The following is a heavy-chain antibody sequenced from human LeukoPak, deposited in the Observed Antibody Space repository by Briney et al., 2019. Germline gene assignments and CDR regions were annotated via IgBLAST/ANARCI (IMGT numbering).Heavy chain of an antibody. Sequence: PGGSLRLSCAASGFTFSSYWMHWVRQAPGKGLVWVSRINSDGSSTSYADSVKGRFTISRDNAKNTLYLQMNSLRAEDTAVYYCARDSGTTTYYDYVWGSYRYTPLFDYWGQGTLVTVSS. CDR1: GFTFSSYW. CDR2: INSDGSST. V-gene: IGHV3-74*01. CDR3: ARDSGTTTYYDYVWGSYRYTPLFDY. D-gene: IGHD3-16*02. J-gene: IGHJ4*02.